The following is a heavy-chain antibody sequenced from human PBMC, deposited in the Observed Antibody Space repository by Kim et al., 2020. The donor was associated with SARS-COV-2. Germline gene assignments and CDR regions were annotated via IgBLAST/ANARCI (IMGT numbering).Heavy chain of an antibody. D-gene: IGHD6-19*01. CDR2: INPNSGGT. CDR1: GYTFTGYY. J-gene: IGHJ4*02. Sequence: ASVKGSCKASGYTFTGYYMHWVRQAPGQGLEWMGWINPNSGGTNYAQKFQGRVTMTRDTSISTAYMELSRLRSDDTAVYYCARGIAVAGPVAFDYWGQGTLVTVSS. V-gene: IGHV1-2*02. CDR3: ARGIAVAGPVAFDY.